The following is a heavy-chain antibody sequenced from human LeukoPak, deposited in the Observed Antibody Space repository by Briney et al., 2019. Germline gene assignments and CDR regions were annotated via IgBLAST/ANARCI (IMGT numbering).Heavy chain of an antibody. CDR1: GFTFSSYT. V-gene: IGHV3-48*02. CDR2: ISSGSSSI. Sequence: GGSLRLSCAASGFTFSSYTMNWVRQAPGKGLEWISHISSGSSSIYYADSVKGRFTISRDDAKNSLYLQMNSLRDEDTAVYYCARAPGGSSWSPWFDPWGQGTLVTVSS. J-gene: IGHJ5*02. D-gene: IGHD6-13*01. CDR3: ARAPGGSSWSPWFDP.